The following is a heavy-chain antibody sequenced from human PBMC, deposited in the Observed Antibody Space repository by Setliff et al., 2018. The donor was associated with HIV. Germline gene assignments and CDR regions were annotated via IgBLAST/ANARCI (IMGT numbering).Heavy chain of an antibody. J-gene: IGHJ4*02. Sequence: SETLSLTCSVSAGSIRSGGYYWSWIRQPPGKGLEWIGYINFSGSTYYNPSLRSRTTISIDTSKNQFSLKVSSVTAADTAVYYCASAGDGDYFDYWGQGTLVTVSS. CDR1: AGSIRSGGYY. V-gene: IGHV4-31*03. D-gene: IGHD3-10*01. CDR3: ASAGDGDYFDY. CDR2: INFSGST.